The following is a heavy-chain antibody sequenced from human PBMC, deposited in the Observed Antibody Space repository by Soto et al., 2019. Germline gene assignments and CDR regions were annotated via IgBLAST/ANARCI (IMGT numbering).Heavy chain of an antibody. J-gene: IGHJ4*02. Sequence: QVQLVQSGAEVKKPGSSVKVSCQASGGTFSSYAISWVRQAPGQGLEWMGGIIPIFGTANYAQKIQCRVTITADESTSTAYMELRSLKSEATAVYYCARFYGDSPFDHWGQGTLVTVSS. CDR1: GGTFSSYA. D-gene: IGHD4-17*01. CDR3: ARFYGDSPFDH. V-gene: IGHV1-69*12. CDR2: IIPIFGTA.